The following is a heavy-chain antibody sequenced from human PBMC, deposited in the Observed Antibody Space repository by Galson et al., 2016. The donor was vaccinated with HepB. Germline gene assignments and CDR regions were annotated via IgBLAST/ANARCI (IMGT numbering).Heavy chain of an antibody. V-gene: IGHV2-70*01. CDR3: ARSHFTVSGVVSYWYFDF. D-gene: IGHD3-3*01. CDR2: INWDDDK. Sequence: PALVKPTQTLTLTCTFAGFSLSTRGVCVSWIRQPPGKALEWLALINWDDDKYYSTSLKTRLTISKDTSKNQVVLTMTNMDPADTATYYCARSHFTVSGVVSYWYFDFWGRGTLVTVSS. CDR1: GFSLSTRGVC. J-gene: IGHJ2*01.